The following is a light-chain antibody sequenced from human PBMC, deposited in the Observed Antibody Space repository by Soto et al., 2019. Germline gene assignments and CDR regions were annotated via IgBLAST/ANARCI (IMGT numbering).Light chain of an antibody. CDR1: QSISSY. Sequence: DIQMTQSPSSLSASVGDRVTITCRASQSISSYLNWYQQKPGKAPKLLIYTASSLQSGVPSRFSGSGSGTEFTLTISSLQPDDFATYYCQQAYGAPPTFGQGTKVDIK. J-gene: IGKJ1*01. V-gene: IGKV1-39*01. CDR2: TAS. CDR3: QQAYGAPPT.